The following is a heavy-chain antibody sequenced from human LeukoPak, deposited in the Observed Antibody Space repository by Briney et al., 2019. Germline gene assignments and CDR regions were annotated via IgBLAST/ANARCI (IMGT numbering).Heavy chain of an antibody. Sequence: GGSLRLSCAASGFTFSSSAMSWVRQAPGKGLEWVSYISTRGGTIYYADSVKGRFTISRDNAKNSLYLQMNSLRAEDTAVYYCAGTDYDILTGYGIDYWGQGTLVTVSS. CDR3: AGTDYDILTGYGIDY. J-gene: IGHJ4*02. V-gene: IGHV3-48*03. CDR2: ISTRGGTI. D-gene: IGHD3-9*01. CDR1: GFTFSSSA.